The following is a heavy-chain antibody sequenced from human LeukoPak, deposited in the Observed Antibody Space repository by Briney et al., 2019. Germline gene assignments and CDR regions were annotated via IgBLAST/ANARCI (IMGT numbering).Heavy chain of an antibody. V-gene: IGHV4-39*07. CDR1: GGSFSRSSYY. CDR2: IYYGGSS. D-gene: IGHD2-15*01. CDR3: TTDVCSGGSRQFFYYYYMDA. J-gene: IGHJ6*03. Sequence: WETLTLTCTVSGGSFSRSSYYWGWIRQGPGQRLEWVGSIYYGGSSYDDPSLRSRVTISADTSKNQFSLKLSSVTAAHTAVYYCTTDVCSGGSRQFFYYYYMDAWGKGTTVTVSS.